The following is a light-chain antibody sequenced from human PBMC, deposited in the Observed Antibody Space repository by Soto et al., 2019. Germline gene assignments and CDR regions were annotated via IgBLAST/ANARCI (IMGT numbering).Light chain of an antibody. CDR1: ENVRTF. V-gene: IGKV3-11*01. CDR3: QQHSHWPPWT. J-gene: IGKJ1*01. CDR2: GAS. Sequence: EVVLTQSPATLSLSPGERATLSCRASENVRTFVDWYQQKPGQAPMLLIFGASNRATGIQARFSGSGSGTDFTLTISNLEPEDFAVYYCQQHSHWPPWTFGQGTRVEI.